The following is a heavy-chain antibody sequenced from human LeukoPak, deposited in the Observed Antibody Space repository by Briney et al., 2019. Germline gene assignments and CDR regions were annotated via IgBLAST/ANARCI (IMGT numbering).Heavy chain of an antibody. J-gene: IGHJ4*02. Sequence: PGGSLRLSCAASGFTFSSYGMHWVRQAPGKGLEWVAFIRYDGSNKYYADSVKGRFTISRDNSKNTLYLQMNSLRAEDTAVYYCAKSSSYSGYKGDFDYWGQGTLVTVSS. D-gene: IGHD5-12*01. CDR1: GFTFSSYG. V-gene: IGHV3-30*02. CDR2: IRYDGSNK. CDR3: AKSSSYSGYKGDFDY.